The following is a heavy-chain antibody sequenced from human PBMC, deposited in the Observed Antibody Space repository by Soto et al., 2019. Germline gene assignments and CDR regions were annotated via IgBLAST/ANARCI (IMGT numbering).Heavy chain of an antibody. CDR2: ISYDGTNK. CDR3: VKAAYYFDRSAFRVDN. V-gene: IGHV3-30*18. J-gene: IGHJ4*02. CDR1: GFPFNGFG. D-gene: IGHD3-22*01. Sequence: HPGGSLRLSCAVSGFPFNGFGMHWVRQAPGKGLQWVAVISYDGTNKYYAASVKGRFTISRDNSKNTLFLQMNSLRADDTAVYYCVKAAYYFDRSAFRVDNWGRGTLVTVSS.